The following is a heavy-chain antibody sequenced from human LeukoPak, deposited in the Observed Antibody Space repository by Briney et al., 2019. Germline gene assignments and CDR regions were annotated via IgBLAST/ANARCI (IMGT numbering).Heavy chain of an antibody. CDR1: GYTFTSYG. CDR2: ISAYNGNS. V-gene: IGHV1-18*01. J-gene: IGHJ4*02. D-gene: IGHD4-11*01. CDR3: ARDTTVTTGWLDY. Sequence: GASVKVSCKASGYTFTSYGISWVRQAPGQGLEWMGWISAYNGNSSYAQKFQGRVTMTRDTSTCTVYLELSSLRSEDAAVYYCARDTTVTTGWLDYWGQGTLVTVSS.